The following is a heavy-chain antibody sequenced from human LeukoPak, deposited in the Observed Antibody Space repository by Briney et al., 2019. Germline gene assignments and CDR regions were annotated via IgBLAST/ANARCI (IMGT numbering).Heavy chain of an antibody. CDR2: MNPNSGNT. D-gene: IGHD3-10*01. CDR3: ARGLAGMVRGVIIRGWFDP. J-gene: IGHJ5*02. CDR1: GYTFTSYD. Sequence: ASVKVSCKASGYTFTSYDINWVRQATGQGLEWMGWMNPNSGNTGYAQKFQGRVTMTRNTSISTAYMELSSLRSEDTAVYYCARGLAGMVRGVIIRGWFDPWGQGTLVTVSS. V-gene: IGHV1-8*01.